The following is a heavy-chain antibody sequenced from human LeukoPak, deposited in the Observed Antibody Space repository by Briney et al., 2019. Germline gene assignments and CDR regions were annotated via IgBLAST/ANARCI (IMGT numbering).Heavy chain of an antibody. CDR2: INHSGST. D-gene: IGHD3-10*01. J-gene: IGHJ5*02. Sequence: SETLSLTCAVYGGSFSGYYWSWIRQPPGKGLEWIGEINHSGSTNYNPSLKSRVTISVDTSKNQFSLKLSSVTAADTAVYYCARDKASLQSENWFDPWGQGTLVTVSS. V-gene: IGHV4-34*01. CDR1: GGSFSGYY. CDR3: ARDKASLQSENWFDP.